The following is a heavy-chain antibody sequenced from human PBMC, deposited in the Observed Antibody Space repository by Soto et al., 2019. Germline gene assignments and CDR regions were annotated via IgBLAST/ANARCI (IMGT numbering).Heavy chain of an antibody. J-gene: IGHJ5*02. V-gene: IGHV4-59*08. CDR3: ARRVVVPASSTNWFDP. D-gene: IGHD2-15*01. CDR2: IYYSGST. Sequence: SETLSLTCTVSGGSISSYYWSWIRQPPGKGLEWVGYIYYSGSTNYNPSLKSRVTISVDTSKNQFSLKLSSVTAADTAVYYCARRVVVPASSTNWFDPWGQGTLVTVSS. CDR1: GGSISSYY.